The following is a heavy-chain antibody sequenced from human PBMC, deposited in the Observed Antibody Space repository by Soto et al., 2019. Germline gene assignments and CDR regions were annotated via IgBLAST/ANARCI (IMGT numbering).Heavy chain of an antibody. CDR3: ARDLLKSDSSGYYTDY. V-gene: IGHV1-58*01. Sequence: SVKVSCKASGFTFTNSAVQWVRQARGQRLEWIGWIVVGSGNTNYAQKFQERVTITRDMSTSTAYMELSSLRSEDTAVYYCARDLLKSDSSGYYTDYWGQGTLVTVSS. D-gene: IGHD3-22*01. J-gene: IGHJ4*02. CDR2: IVVGSGNT. CDR1: GFTFTNSA.